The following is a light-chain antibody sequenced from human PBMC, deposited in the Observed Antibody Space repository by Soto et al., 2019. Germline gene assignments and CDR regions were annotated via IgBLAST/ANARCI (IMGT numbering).Light chain of an antibody. J-gene: IGKJ1*01. CDR2: DAS. CDR1: QSIRSW. CDR3: QQYNSYSS. Sequence: DIQMTQSPSTLSASVGDRVTITCRASQSIRSWLAWYQQKPGKAPKVLIYDASSLESGVPSRFSGSGSGKEFTLTISSLQPDDFATYYCQQYNSYSSFGQGTKVEIK. V-gene: IGKV1-5*01.